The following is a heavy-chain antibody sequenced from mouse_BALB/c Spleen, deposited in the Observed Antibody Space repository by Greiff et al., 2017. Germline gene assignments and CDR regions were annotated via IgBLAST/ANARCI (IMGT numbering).Heavy chain of an antibody. CDR3: ARETTVVATGYFDV. Sequence: EVQLVESGGGLVKPGGSLKLSCAASGFTFSDYYMYWVRQTPEKRLEWVATISDGGSYTYYPDSVKGRFTISRDNAKNNLYLQMSSLKSEDTAMYYCARETTVVATGYFDVWGAGTTVTVSS. CDR2: ISDGGSYT. D-gene: IGHD1-1*01. J-gene: IGHJ1*01. CDR1: GFTFSDYY. V-gene: IGHV5-4*02.